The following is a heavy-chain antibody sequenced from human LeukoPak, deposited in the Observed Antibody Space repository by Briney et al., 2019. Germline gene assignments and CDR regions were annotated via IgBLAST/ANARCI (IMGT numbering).Heavy chain of an antibody. CDR3: ARDGDYGDYVGFDY. D-gene: IGHD4-17*01. V-gene: IGHV4-59*01. Sequence: TSETLSLTCTVSGGSISSYYWSWIRQPPGKGLEWIGYIYYSGSTNYNPSLKNRVTISVDTSKNQFSLKLSSVTAADTAVYYCARDGDYGDYVGFDYWGQGTLVTVSS. CDR1: GGSISSYY. CDR2: IYYSGST. J-gene: IGHJ4*02.